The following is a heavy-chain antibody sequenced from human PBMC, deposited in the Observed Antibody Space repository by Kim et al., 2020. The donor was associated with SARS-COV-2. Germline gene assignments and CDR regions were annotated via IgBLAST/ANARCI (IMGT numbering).Heavy chain of an antibody. D-gene: IGHD2-2*01. Sequence: GGSLRLSCAASGFTFSSYSMNWVRQAPGKGLEWVSSISSSSSYIYYADSVKGRFTISRDNAKNSLYLQMNSLRAEDTAVYYCARTQIPHCSSTSCYLYYYYYYGMDVWGQGTTVTVSS. CDR2: ISSSSSYI. J-gene: IGHJ6*02. V-gene: IGHV3-21*01. CDR3: ARTQIPHCSSTSCYLYYYYYYGMDV. CDR1: GFTFSSYS.